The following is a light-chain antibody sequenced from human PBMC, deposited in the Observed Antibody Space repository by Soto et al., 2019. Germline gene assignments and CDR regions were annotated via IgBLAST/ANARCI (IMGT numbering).Light chain of an antibody. CDR2: DAS. CDR3: LQDYNSPIT. V-gene: IGKV1-33*01. Sequence: DIQITQSPSSLSSSVVDRVTITCQASQDISNYLNWYQQKPGKAPKLLIYDASNLETGVPSRFSGSGSGSAFSLTITSLQPEDFATYYCLQDYNSPITFGQGTRLEIK. J-gene: IGKJ5*01. CDR1: QDISNY.